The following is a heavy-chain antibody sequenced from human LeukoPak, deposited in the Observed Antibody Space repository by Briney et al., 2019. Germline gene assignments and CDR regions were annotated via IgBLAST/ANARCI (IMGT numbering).Heavy chain of an antibody. CDR3: ARGPNPGAEYDSSGYYSEYFDY. CDR1: GFTFSSYA. D-gene: IGHD3-22*01. V-gene: IGHV3-30-3*01. Sequence: GGSLRLSRAASGFTFSSYAMHWVRQAPGKGLEWVAVISYDGSNKYYADSVKGRFTISRDNSKNTLYLQMNSLRAEDTAVYYCARGPNPGAEYDSSGYYSEYFDYWGQGTLVTVSS. J-gene: IGHJ4*02. CDR2: ISYDGSNK.